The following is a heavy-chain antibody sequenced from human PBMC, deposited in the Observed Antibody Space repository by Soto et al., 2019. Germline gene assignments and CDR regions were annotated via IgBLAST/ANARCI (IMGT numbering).Heavy chain of an antibody. CDR3: ASSYYDILTGRYLHYGMDV. D-gene: IGHD3-9*01. Sequence: QVQLVQSGAEVKKPGASVKVSCKASGYTFTSYGISWVRQAPGQGLEWMGWISAYNGNTNYAQKLQGRVTMTTDTTTSTAYMELRSLRSDDTAVYYCASSYYDILTGRYLHYGMDVWGQGTTVTVSS. CDR1: GYTFTSYG. CDR2: ISAYNGNT. J-gene: IGHJ6*02. V-gene: IGHV1-18*01.